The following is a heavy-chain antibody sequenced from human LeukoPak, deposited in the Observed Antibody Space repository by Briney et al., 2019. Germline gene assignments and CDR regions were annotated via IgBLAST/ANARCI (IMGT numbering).Heavy chain of an antibody. D-gene: IGHD2-2*01. V-gene: IGHV4-38-2*01. CDR1: GYSISSGYY. J-gene: IGHJ6*03. CDR2: IYHSGST. Sequence: KSSGTLSLTCAVSGYSISSGYYWGWIRQPPGKGLEWIGSIYHSGSTYYNPSLKSRVTISVDTSKNQFSLKLSSVTAADTAVYYCATIPIVVVPAAMGDYYYYYMDVWGTGTTVTVSS. CDR3: ATIPIVVVPAAMGDYYYYYMDV.